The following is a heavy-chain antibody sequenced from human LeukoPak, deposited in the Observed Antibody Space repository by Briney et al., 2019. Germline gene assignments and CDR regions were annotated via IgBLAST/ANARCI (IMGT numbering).Heavy chain of an antibody. CDR2: ISGSGGST. CDR3: AHLLIAVAGTGWFDP. D-gene: IGHD6-19*01. V-gene: IGHV3-23*01. CDR1: GFTFSSYA. Sequence: GGSLRLSCAASGFTFSSYAMSWVRQAPGKGLEWVSAISGSGGSTYYADSVKGRFTISRDNSKNTLYLQMNSLRAEDTAVYYCAHLLIAVAGTGWFDPWGQGTLVTVSS. J-gene: IGHJ5*02.